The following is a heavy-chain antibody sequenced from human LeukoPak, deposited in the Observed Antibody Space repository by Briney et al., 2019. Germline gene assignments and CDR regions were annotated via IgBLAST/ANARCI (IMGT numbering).Heavy chain of an antibody. J-gene: IGHJ6*03. CDR3: ARDTCSGGSCYSDYYYMDV. Sequence: GGSLRLSCAASGFTFSDYYMSWIRQAPGKGLEWVSYISSSGSTIYYADSVKGRFTISRDNAKNSLYLQMNSLRAEDTAVYYCARDTCSGGSCYSDYYYMDVWDKGTTVTVSS. V-gene: IGHV3-11*04. CDR1: GFTFSDYY. CDR2: ISSSGSTI. D-gene: IGHD2-15*01.